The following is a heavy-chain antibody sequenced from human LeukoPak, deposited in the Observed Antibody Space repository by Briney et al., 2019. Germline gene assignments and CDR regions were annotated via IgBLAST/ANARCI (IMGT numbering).Heavy chain of an antibody. J-gene: IGHJ4*02. CDR2: IYYSGST. Sequence: SETLSLTCTVSGGSISSYYWSWIRQPPGKGLEWIGYIYYSGSTNYNPSLKSRVTISVDTSKNQFSLKLSSVTAADTAVYYCAGDPRITIFGVVITTYYYFDYWGQGILVTVSS. CDR3: AGDPRITIFGVVITTYYYFDY. V-gene: IGHV4-59*12. D-gene: IGHD3-3*01. CDR1: GGSISSYY.